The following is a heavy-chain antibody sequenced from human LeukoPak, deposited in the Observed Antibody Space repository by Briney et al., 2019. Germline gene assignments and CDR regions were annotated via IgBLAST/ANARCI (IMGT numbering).Heavy chain of an antibody. CDR3: AKVVVITFGEFDY. CDR2: ISGSGGST. D-gene: IGHD3-22*01. J-gene: IGHJ4*02. Sequence: GGSLRLSGGTSAFTFSSYAMRWVPQAPGKGLESVSAISGSGGSTYYADSVKGRFTISRDNSKNTLYLQMNSLRAEDTAVYDCAKVVVITFGEFDYWGQGTLVTVSS. CDR1: AFTFSSYA. V-gene: IGHV3-23*01.